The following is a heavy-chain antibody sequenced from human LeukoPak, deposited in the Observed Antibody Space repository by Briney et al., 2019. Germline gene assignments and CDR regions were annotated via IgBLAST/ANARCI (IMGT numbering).Heavy chain of an antibody. CDR3: ARISWQLEYYFDY. CDR1: GFTVSTNY. Sequence: GGSLRLSCAASGFTVSTNYMSWVRQAPGKGLEWVSVSYSGGSSYYADSVKGRFTISRDNSKNTLYLQMNSLRAEDTAVYYCARISWQLEYYFDYWGQGTLVTVSS. J-gene: IGHJ4*02. D-gene: IGHD6-13*01. V-gene: IGHV3-53*01. CDR2: SYSGGSS.